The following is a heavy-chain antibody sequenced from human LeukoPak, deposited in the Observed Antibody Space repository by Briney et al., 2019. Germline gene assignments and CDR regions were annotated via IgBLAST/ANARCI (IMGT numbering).Heavy chain of an antibody. J-gene: IGHJ3*02. Sequence: SQTLSLTCTVSGGSVRRGNYYWTWIRQPAGSGLEWIGRIYTSGTTDYNPSLRTRDTISVDTSKNQFSLKLSSVTAADTAVYYCARDPFGGGDDAFDIWGQGTMVTVSS. CDR1: GGSVRRGNYY. CDR3: ARDPFGGGDDAFDI. CDR2: IYTSGTT. V-gene: IGHV4-61*02. D-gene: IGHD4-23*01.